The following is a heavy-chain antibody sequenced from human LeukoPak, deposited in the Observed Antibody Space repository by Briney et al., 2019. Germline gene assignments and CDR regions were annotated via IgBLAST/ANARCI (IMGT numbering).Heavy chain of an antibody. CDR1: GGSFSGYY. CDR3: ARHLGGYGDFLYYFDY. V-gene: IGHV4-34*01. J-gene: IGHJ4*02. CDR2: INHSGST. D-gene: IGHD4-17*01. Sequence: PSETLSLTCAVYGGSFSGYYWSWIRQPPGKGLEWIGEINHSGSTNYNPSLKSRVTISVDTSKNQFSLKLSSVTAADTAVYYCARHLGGYGDFLYYFDYWGQGTLVTVSS.